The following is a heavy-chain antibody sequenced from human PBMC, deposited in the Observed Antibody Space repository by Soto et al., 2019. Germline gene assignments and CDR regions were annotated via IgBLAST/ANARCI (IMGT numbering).Heavy chain of an antibody. Sequence: PGGSLRLSCAASGFTFSSYAMHWVRQAPGKGLEWVAVISYDGSNKYYADSVRGRFTISRDNSKNTLYLQMNSLRAEDTAVYYCASLGEQLVTLDYWGQGTLVTVSS. V-gene: IGHV3-30-3*01. J-gene: IGHJ4*02. D-gene: IGHD6-6*01. CDR3: ASLGEQLVTLDY. CDR2: ISYDGSNK. CDR1: GFTFSSYA.